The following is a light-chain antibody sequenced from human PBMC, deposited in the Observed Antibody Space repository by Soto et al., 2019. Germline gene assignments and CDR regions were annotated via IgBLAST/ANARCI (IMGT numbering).Light chain of an antibody. CDR2: GAS. J-gene: IGKJ2*01. CDR1: QSVRSSY. V-gene: IGKV3-20*01. Sequence: EIVLTQSPGTLSLSPGERATLSCRASQSVRSSYLAWYQQKPGQAPRLLIYGASSRATGLPDRFRGSGSGTDFTLTISRLEPEDFAVYYCQQYGSSPNTFGQVTKLEIK. CDR3: QQYGSSPNT.